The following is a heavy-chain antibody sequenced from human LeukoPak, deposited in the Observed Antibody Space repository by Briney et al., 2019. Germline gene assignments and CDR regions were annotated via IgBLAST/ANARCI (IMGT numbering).Heavy chain of an antibody. V-gene: IGHV3-74*01. CDR1: GFIFNSYW. J-gene: IGHJ1*01. Sequence: GGSLRLSCAASGFIFNSYWMHWVRQVPGKGLVWVSCINTDGSDALYADSVKGRFTISRDNAKNTLYLQMNGLRAEDTAVYYCAKDQGSGYYSSEYFQHWGQGTLVTVSS. D-gene: IGHD3-22*01. CDR3: AKDQGSGYYSSEYFQH. CDR2: INTDGSDA.